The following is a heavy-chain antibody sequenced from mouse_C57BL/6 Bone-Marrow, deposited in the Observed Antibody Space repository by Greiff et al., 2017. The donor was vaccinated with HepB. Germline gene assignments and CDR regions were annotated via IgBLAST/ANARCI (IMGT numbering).Heavy chain of an antibody. CDR2: SRNKANDYTT. J-gene: IGHJ3*01. D-gene: IGHD2-2*01. Sequence: EVKLMESGGGLVQSGRSLRLSCATSGFTFSDFYMEWVRQAPGKGLEWIAASRNKANDYTTEYSASVKGRFIVSRDTSQSILYLQMNALRAEDTAIYYCARDDGYGAWFAYWGQGTLVTVSA. CDR1: GFTFSDFY. CDR3: ARDDGYGAWFAY. V-gene: IGHV7-1*01.